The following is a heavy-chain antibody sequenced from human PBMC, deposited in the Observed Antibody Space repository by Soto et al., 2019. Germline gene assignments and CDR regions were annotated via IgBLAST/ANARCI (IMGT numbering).Heavy chain of an antibody. J-gene: IGHJ4*02. CDR1: GFTFSSYG. D-gene: IGHD2-2*01. Sequence: GGSLRLSCAASGFTFSSYGMHWVRQAPGKGLEWVAVISYDGSNKYYADSVKGRFTISRDNSKNTLYLQMNSLRAEDTAVYYCAKEWSDIVVVPAARSHTPSYFDYWGQGTLVTVSS. CDR2: ISYDGSNK. V-gene: IGHV3-30*18. CDR3: AKEWSDIVVVPAARSHTPSYFDY.